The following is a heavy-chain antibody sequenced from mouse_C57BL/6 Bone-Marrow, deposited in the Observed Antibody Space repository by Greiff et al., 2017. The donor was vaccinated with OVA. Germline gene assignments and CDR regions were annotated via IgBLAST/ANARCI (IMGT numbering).Heavy chain of an antibody. J-gene: IGHJ4*01. CDR2: IDPENGDT. CDR1: GFNIKDDY. V-gene: IGHV14-4*01. CDR3: TFYDFMDY. D-gene: IGHD2-4*01. Sequence: EVHLVESGAELVRPGASVKLSCTASGFNIKDDYMHWVKQRPEQGLEWIGWIDPENGDTEYASKFQGKATITADTSSNTAYLQLSSLTSEDTAVYYCTFYDFMDYWGQGTSVTVSS.